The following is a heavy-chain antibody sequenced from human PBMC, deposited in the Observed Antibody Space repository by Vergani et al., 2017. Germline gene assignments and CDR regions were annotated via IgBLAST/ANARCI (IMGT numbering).Heavy chain of an antibody. Sequence: QVQLVESGGGVVQPGRSLRLSCAASGFTFSSYAMHWVRQAPGKGLEWVAVISYDGSNKYYADSVKGRFTISRDNSKNTLYLQMNSLRAEDTAVYYCARVPSLTTAKSYYYYGMDVWGQGTTVTVSS. CDR1: GFTFSSYA. CDR2: ISYDGSNK. V-gene: IGHV3-30*01. J-gene: IGHJ6*02. CDR3: ARVPSLTTAKSYYYYGMDV. D-gene: IGHD4-11*01.